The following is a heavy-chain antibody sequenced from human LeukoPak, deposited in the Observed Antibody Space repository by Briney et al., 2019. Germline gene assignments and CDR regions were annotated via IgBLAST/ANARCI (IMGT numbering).Heavy chain of an antibody. CDR2: IYYSGST. CDR3: ARQLPLIPFDY. V-gene: IGHV4-39*01. J-gene: IGHJ4*02. D-gene: IGHD3-10*01. CDR1: GGSISSSSYY. Sequence: SETLSLTCTVSGGSISSSSYYWGWIRQPPGKGLEWIGSIYYSGSTYYNPSLKSRVTISVDTSKNQFSLKLSSVTAADTAVYYCARQLPLIPFDYWGQGTLVTVSS.